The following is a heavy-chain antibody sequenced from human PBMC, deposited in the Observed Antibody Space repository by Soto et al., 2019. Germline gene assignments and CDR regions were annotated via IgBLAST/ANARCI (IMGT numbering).Heavy chain of an antibody. Sequence: QVQLQESGPGLVKPSGTLSLTCTVSGASISSTSSGDCWSWVRQPPGKGLEWIGEIHHSGSTNYNPSLKSRVTMSVDKSKNQFSLRLSSVTAADTAVYYCAKMVGASLVDYWGQGTLVTVSS. CDR2: IHHSGST. CDR1: GASISSTSSGDC. D-gene: IGHD1-26*01. J-gene: IGHJ4*02. CDR3: AKMVGASLVDY. V-gene: IGHV4-4*02.